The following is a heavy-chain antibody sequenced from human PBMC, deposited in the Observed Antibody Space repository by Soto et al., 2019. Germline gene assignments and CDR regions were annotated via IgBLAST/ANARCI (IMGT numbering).Heavy chain of an antibody. CDR3: ARGMRVAADKEAEYFQH. Sequence: QVQLVQSGAEVKKPGSSVKVSCKASGGTFSSYAISWVRQAPGQGLEWMGGISAYNGNTNYAQKLQGRVTMTTDTSTSTAYMELRSLRSDDTAVYYCARGMRVAADKEAEYFQHWGQGTLVTVSS. J-gene: IGHJ1*01. V-gene: IGHV1-18*01. CDR2: ISAYNGNT. D-gene: IGHD6-19*01. CDR1: GGTFSSYA.